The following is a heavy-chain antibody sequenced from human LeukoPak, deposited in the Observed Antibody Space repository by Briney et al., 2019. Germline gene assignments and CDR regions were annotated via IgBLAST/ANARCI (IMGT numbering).Heavy chain of an antibody. Sequence: GGSLRLSCAASGFTFSSYAMSWVRQAPGKGLEWVSAISGSGGSTYYADSVKGRFTISRDNSKNTLYLQVNSLRAEDTAVYYCAKDRSIAAAGRNYYYGMDVWGKGTTVTVSS. V-gene: IGHV3-23*01. CDR3: AKDRSIAAAGRNYYYGMDV. CDR2: ISGSGGST. J-gene: IGHJ6*04. D-gene: IGHD6-13*01. CDR1: GFTFSSYA.